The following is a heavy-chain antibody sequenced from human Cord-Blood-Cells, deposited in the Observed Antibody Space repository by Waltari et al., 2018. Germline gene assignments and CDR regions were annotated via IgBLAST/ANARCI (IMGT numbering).Heavy chain of an antibody. CDR2: INGDGSST. CDR3: ARDSYYDFWSGYDY. D-gene: IGHD3-3*01. Sequence: EVQLVESGGGLVQPGGSLRLSCAASGFTCSSYWMHWVRQAPGKGLVWVSRINGDGSSTSYADSVKGRFTISRDNAKNTLYLQMNSLRAEDTAVYYCARDSYYDFWSGYDYWGQGTLVTVSS. J-gene: IGHJ4*02. CDR1: GFTCSSYW. V-gene: IGHV3-74*01.